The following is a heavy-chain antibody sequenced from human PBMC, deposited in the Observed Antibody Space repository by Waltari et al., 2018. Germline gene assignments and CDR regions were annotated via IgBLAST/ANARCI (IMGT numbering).Heavy chain of an antibody. CDR1: GYSISSGYF. CDR2: IYETGTA. J-gene: IGHJ4*02. CDR3: AREGYSGYDFNF. Sequence: QLKESGPGLVKPSETLSPTCAVSGYSISSGYFWGWVRQPLGKGLEWIGAIYETGTAHYNPSLQSRVSLSVDKSKNHFSLRLSSVTAADTALYFCAREGYSGYDFNFWGQGILVIVSS. D-gene: IGHD5-12*01. V-gene: IGHV4-38-2*02.